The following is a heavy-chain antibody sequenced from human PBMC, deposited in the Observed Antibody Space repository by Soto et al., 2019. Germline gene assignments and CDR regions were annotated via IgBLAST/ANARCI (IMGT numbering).Heavy chain of an antibody. J-gene: IGHJ5*02. D-gene: IGHD3-22*01. CDR1: GYTLTELS. CDR3: ARVFGDSSGYYLGSWFDP. Sequence: SVKVSCKVSGYTLTELSMHWVRQAPGQGLEWMGGIIPIFGTANYAQKFQGRVTITADESTSTAYMELSSLRSEDTAVYYCARVFGDSSGYYLGSWFDPWGQGTLVTVSS. V-gene: IGHV1-69*13. CDR2: IIPIFGTA.